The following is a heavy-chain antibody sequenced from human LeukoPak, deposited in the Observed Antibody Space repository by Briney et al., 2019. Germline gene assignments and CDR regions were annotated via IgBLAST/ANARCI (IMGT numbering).Heavy chain of an antibody. Sequence: GGSLRLSCAASGFTFTNALMSWVRQAPGKGLEWVGRIKSKIDGGTTDYAAPVNGRFTISRDDSKNTLYLQMNSLKTEDTAIYYCTTPPNYLDLWGRDTLVTVSS. CDR2: IKSKIDGGTT. CDR3: TTPPNYLDL. V-gene: IGHV3-15*01. J-gene: IGHJ2*01. CDR1: GFTFTNAL.